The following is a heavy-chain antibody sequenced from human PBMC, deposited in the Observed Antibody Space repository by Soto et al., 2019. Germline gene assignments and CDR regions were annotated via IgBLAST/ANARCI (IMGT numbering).Heavy chain of an antibody. CDR2: INAGNGNT. D-gene: IGHD1-26*01. V-gene: IGHV1-3*01. CDR3: ARDLYSQEPLDY. Sequence: EASVKVSCKASGYTFTSYAMHWVRQAPGQRLEWMGWINAGNGNTKYSQKFQGRVTITRDTSASTAYMELSSLRSEDTAVYYCARDLYSQEPLDYWGQGTMGTVSS. J-gene: IGHJ4*02. CDR1: GYTFTSYA.